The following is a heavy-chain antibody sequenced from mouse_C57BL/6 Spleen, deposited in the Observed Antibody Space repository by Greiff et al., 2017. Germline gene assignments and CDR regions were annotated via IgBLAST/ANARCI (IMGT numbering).Heavy chain of an antibody. CDR1: GFTFSSYT. V-gene: IGHV5-9*01. Sequence: EVHLVESGGGLVKPGGSLKLSCAASGFTFSSYTMSWVRQTPEKRMEWVATISGGGGNTYYPDSVKGRFTISRDNAKNTLYLQMSSLRSEDTALYYGARHAYYYGSRYYAMDYWGQGTSVTVSS. J-gene: IGHJ4*01. D-gene: IGHD1-1*01. CDR3: ARHAYYYGSRYYAMDY. CDR2: ISGGGGNT.